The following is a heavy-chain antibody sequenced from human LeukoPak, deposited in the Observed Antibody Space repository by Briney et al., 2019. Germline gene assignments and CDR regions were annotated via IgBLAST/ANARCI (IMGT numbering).Heavy chain of an antibody. CDR3: ARGDYGEGFDY. J-gene: IGHJ4*02. Sequence: SETLSLTCTVSGGSISSGGYYWSWIRQHPGKGLEWIGYIYYSGSTYYNPSLKSRVTISVDTSKNQFSLKLSSVTAADTAVYYCARGDYGEGFDYWGQGTLVTVSS. V-gene: IGHV4-39*01. CDR2: IYYSGST. D-gene: IGHD4-17*01. CDR1: GGSISSGGYY.